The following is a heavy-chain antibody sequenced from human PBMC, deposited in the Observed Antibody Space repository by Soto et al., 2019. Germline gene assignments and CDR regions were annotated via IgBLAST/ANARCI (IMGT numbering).Heavy chain of an antibody. CDR2: IYGSGRGI. Sequence: GGSLNLSCTASGLPHSSFAMMWVRQAPGKGLECVAGIYGSGRGIEYADSVKGRFTISRDNSRNTVYLQMTDLRADDTAVYYCAKDAVYNDGLWLMDHWGQGTQVTVAS. CDR3: AKDAVYNDGLWLMDH. V-gene: IGHV3-23*05. CDR1: GLPHSSFA. J-gene: IGHJ4*02. D-gene: IGHD2-21*01.